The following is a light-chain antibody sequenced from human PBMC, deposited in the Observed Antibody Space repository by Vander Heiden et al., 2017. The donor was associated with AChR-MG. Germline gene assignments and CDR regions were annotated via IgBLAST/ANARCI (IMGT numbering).Light chain of an antibody. Sequence: SYVLTQPPSVSVAPGKTARIACGGNNSGNQSVHWYQQKPGQAPVLVVYDDSDRPSGIPERFSGFNSGSTATLTITRVEAGDEADYYCQVWDSDSDHVVFGGGTELTVL. CDR2: DDS. J-gene: IGLJ2*01. CDR1: NSGNQS. V-gene: IGLV3-21*03. CDR3: QVWDSDSDHVV.